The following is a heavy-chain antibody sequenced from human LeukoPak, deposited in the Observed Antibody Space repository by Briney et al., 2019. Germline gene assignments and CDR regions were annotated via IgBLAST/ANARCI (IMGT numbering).Heavy chain of an antibody. CDR1: GFTFDDYA. D-gene: IGHD3-3*01. J-gene: IGHJ6*02. V-gene: IGHV3-9*01. CDR3: AKDRSYNFWSGHYYGMDV. Sequence: HPGGSLRLSCAASGFTFDDYAMHWVRQAPGKGLEWVSGISWNNSSIGYADSVKGRFTISRDNAKKSLYLQMNSLRAEDTALYYCAKDRSYNFWSGHYYGMDVWGQGTTVTVSS. CDR2: ISWNNSSI.